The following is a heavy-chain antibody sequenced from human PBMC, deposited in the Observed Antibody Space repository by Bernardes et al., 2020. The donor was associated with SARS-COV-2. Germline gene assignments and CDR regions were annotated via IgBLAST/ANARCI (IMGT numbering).Heavy chain of an antibody. D-gene: IGHD2-15*01. CDR1: GFTFDDYT. J-gene: IGHJ4*02. Sequence: GGSLRLSCAASGFTFDDYTMHWVRQAPGKGLEWVSLISWDGSLTHSADSVKGRFSISRDNSKHSLYLQMNSLRTEDTALYFCAKPMESGSYQFDYWGRGTQVTVSS. V-gene: IGHV3-43*01. CDR3: AKPMESGSYQFDY. CDR2: ISWDGSLT.